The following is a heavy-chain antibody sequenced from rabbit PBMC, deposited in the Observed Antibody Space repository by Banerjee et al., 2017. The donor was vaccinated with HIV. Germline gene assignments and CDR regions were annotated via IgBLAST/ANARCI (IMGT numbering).Heavy chain of an antibody. CDR2: IYVGSSGST. D-gene: IGHD8-1*01. CDR1: GFSFSSSYY. J-gene: IGHJ4*01. CDR3: ARVGGSDYTYFDL. V-gene: IGHV1S40*01. Sequence: VESGGGLVQPEGSLTLTCTASGFSFSSSYYMCWVRQAPGKGLEWIACIYVGSSGSTYYASWAKGRFTISKTSSTAVTLQMTSLTAADTATYFCARVGGSDYTYFDLWGQGTLVTVS.